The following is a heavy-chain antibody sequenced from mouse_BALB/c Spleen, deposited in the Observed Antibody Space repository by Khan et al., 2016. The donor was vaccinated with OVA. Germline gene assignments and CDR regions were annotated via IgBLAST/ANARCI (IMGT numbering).Heavy chain of an antibody. Sequence: VQLQQSGPELVKPGASVKMSCKASGYTFTSYVMHWVKQKPGLGLEWIGYIYPFNDDTKYNEKFKGKATLTSDKSSSTAYMELSSLTSEDSAVYYCAPVGNYYVSVAYWGHGTLVTVSA. CDR2: IYPFNDDT. CDR1: GYTFTSYV. D-gene: IGHD1-1*01. CDR3: APVGNYYVSVAY. V-gene: IGHV1S136*01. J-gene: IGHJ3*01.